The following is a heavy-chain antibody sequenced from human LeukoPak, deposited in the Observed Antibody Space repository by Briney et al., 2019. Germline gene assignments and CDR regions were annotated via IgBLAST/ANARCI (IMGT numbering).Heavy chain of an antibody. V-gene: IGHV4-59*01. Sequence: SETLSLTCTVSDGSISSYYWSWIRQSPGKGLEWIGYIYYSGSTDYNPSLKSRVTISVDTSKNQFSLNLTSVTAADTAVYYCASRLVDTYYYYGLDVWGQGTTVTVSS. CDR1: DGSISSYY. CDR3: ASRLVDTYYYYGLDV. D-gene: IGHD5-24*01. J-gene: IGHJ6*02. CDR2: IYYSGST.